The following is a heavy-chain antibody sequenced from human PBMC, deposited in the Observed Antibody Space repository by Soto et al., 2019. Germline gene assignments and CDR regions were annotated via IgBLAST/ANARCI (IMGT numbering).Heavy chain of an antibody. CDR3: ARDVGPVHYFDY. CDR2: INHSGRT. V-gene: IGHV4-34*01. CDR1: GGSISGHY. J-gene: IGHJ4*02. Sequence: SETLSLTCAVYGGSISGHYWNWIRQPPGKGLEWIGEINHSGRTNYNPSLKSRVTISVDTSKNQFSLNLSSVTAADTAVYYCARDVGPVHYFDYWGQGTLVTVSS.